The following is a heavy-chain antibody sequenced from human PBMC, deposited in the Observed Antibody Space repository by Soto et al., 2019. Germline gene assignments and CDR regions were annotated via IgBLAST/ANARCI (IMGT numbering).Heavy chain of an antibody. CDR2: ISYDGNNK. J-gene: IGHJ6*02. D-gene: IGHD2-2*01. CDR3: ARDPSIVLVPAATYYYYYYGMDV. V-gene: IGHV3-30-3*01. CDR1: GFTFSSYA. Sequence: GGSLRLSCAASGFTFSSYAMYWVRQAPGKGLGWVAVISYDGNNKYYADSVKGRFTISRDNAKNSLYLQMNSLRAEDTAVYYCARDPSIVLVPAATYYYYYYGMDVWGQGTTVTVSS.